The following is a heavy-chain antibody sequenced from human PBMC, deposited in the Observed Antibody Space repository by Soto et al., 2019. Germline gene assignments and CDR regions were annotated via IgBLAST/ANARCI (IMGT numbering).Heavy chain of an antibody. V-gene: IGHV4-59*01. CDR1: GGSISTYY. J-gene: IGHJ4*02. D-gene: IGHD6-19*01. CDR2: IYYSGST. Sequence: SETLSLTCTVSGGSISTYYWSWIRQPPGKGLEWIGYIYYSGSTNYNPSLKSRVTISLDTSKNQFSLKLSSVTAADTAVYHCARGSGQWLVNAGYDYWGQGTLVTVSS. CDR3: ARGSGQWLVNAGYDY.